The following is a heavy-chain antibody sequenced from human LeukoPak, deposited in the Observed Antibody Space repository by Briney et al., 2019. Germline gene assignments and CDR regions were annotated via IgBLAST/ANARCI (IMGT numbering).Heavy chain of an antibody. D-gene: IGHD1-26*01. V-gene: IGHV3-48*03. CDR2: ISSSGSSI. CDR1: GFTFSSYE. Sequence: PGGSLRLSCAASGFTFSSYEVNWVRQAPGKGLEWVSYISSSGSSIYYADSVKGRFTISRDNAKNSLYLQMNSLRAEDTAVYYCARDWENSGSYYSFDYWGQGTLVTVSS. CDR3: ARDWENSGSYYSFDY. J-gene: IGHJ4*02.